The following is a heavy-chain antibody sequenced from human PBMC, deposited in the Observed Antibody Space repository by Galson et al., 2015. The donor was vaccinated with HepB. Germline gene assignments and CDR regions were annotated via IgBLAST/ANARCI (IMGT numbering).Heavy chain of an antibody. Sequence: SLRLSCAASGFTFSNAWMSWVRQAPGKGLEWVGRIKSKTDGGTTDYAAPVKGRFTISRDDSKNTLYLQMNSLKTEDTAVYYCTTDRWLLWFGELLHIPFDYWGQGTLVTVSS. D-gene: IGHD3-10*01. CDR1: GFTFSNAW. V-gene: IGHV3-15*01. J-gene: IGHJ4*02. CDR2: IKSKTDGGTT. CDR3: TTDRWLLWFGELLHIPFDY.